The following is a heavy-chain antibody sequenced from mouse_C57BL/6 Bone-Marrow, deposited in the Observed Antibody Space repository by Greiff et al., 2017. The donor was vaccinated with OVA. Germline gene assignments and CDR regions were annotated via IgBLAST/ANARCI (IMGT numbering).Heavy chain of an antibody. Sequence: VKLQQPGAELVKPGASVKLSCKASGYTFTSYWMHWVKQRPGRGLEWIGRIDPNSGGTKYNEKFKSKATLTGDKPSSTAYMQLSSLTSEDSAVYYCARGYYGSRGYFDYWGQGTTLTVSS. J-gene: IGHJ2*01. D-gene: IGHD1-1*01. CDR1: GYTFTSYW. CDR2: IDPNSGGT. V-gene: IGHV1-72*01. CDR3: ARGYYGSRGYFDY.